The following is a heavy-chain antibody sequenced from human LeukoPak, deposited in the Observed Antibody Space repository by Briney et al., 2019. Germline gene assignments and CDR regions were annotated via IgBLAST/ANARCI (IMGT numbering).Heavy chain of an antibody. CDR2: IGTAGDT. Sequence: GGSLRLSCAASGFTFSSYAMSWVRQATGKGLEWVSAIGTAGDTFYPGSVKGRFTISRENAKNSLSLQMNSLRAEDTAVYYCVRQQTPHGNFDYWGQGTLVTVSS. J-gene: IGHJ4*02. V-gene: IGHV3-13*01. CDR1: GFTFSSYA. CDR3: VRQQTPHGNFDY. D-gene: IGHD1-26*01.